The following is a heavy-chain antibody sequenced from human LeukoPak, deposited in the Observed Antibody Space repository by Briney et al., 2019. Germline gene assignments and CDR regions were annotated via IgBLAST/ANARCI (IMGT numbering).Heavy chain of an antibody. J-gene: IGHJ3*02. CDR1: GGPISSYY. V-gene: IGHV4-59*01. D-gene: IGHD5/OR15-5a*01. CDR3: ARDKGLPQAFDI. CDR2: ISYSGTT. Sequence: SETLSLTCTVSGGPISSYYWSWIRQPPGKGLEYIGYISYSGTTCYNPSLKSRVAIAVDTSKNQFSLKLSSVTAADTAVYYCARDKGLPQAFDIWGQGTMVTVSS.